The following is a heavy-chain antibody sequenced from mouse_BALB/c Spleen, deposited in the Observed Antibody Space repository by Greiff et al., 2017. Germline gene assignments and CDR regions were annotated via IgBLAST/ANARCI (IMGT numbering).Heavy chain of an antibody. CDR2: IYPVSGET. CDR1: GYTFTDHI. Sequence: QVQLQQSGAELVSPGASVTLSCKASGYTFTDHIMNWVKKRPGQGLEWIGRIYPVSGETNYNQKFKGKATFSVDRSSSTVYMVFNSLTYEDPAVYCCRRWGFITTAIDYWGQGTTLTVSS. D-gene: IGHD1-2*01. CDR3: RRWGFITTAIDY. V-gene: IGHV1-11*01. J-gene: IGHJ2*01.